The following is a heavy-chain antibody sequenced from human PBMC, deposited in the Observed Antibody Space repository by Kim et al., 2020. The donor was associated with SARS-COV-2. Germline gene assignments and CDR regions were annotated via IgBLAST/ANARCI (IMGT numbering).Heavy chain of an antibody. J-gene: IGHJ5*02. CDR3: ARGDDSSAWPPIGDH. Sequence: LSLTCAASGFTFSDYYMTWMRQAPGKGLEWVSYISSSGRTTTFYADAVKGRFTISRDNGKNSLYLQMNSLRPEDTAIYYCARGDDSSAWPPIGDHWGQGTLVTVSS. CDR2: ISSSGRTTT. CDR1: GFTFSDYY. V-gene: IGHV3-11*04. D-gene: IGHD3-22*01.